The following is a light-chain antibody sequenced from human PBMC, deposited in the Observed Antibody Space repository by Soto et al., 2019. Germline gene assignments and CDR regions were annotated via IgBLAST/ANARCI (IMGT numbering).Light chain of an antibody. CDR1: QSVSSSY. CDR2: GAS. Sequence: DIVLTQSPGTLSLSRGERATLSCRASQSVSSSYIAWYQQKPGQAPRLLIYGASSRATGIPDRFSGSGSGTDFTLTISRLEPEDFAVYYCQQSGSSPTWTFGQGTKVEIK. J-gene: IGKJ1*01. V-gene: IGKV3-20*01. CDR3: QQSGSSPTWT.